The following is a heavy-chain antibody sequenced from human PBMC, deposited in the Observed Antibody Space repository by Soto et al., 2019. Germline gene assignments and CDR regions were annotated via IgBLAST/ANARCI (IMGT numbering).Heavy chain of an antibody. CDR3: ARGGYCSSTSCYPQYSQH. V-gene: IGHV3-11*01. CDR1: GFTFSDYY. Sequence: QVQLVESGGGLVKPGGSLRLSCADSGFTFSDYYMTWIRQAPGKGLEWVSYISSSGSTIYYADSVKGRFTISRDNAKNSLYLQMNSLRADDTAVYYCARGGYCSSTSCYPQYSQHWGQGTLVTVSS. D-gene: IGHD2-2*01. J-gene: IGHJ1*01. CDR2: ISSSGSTI.